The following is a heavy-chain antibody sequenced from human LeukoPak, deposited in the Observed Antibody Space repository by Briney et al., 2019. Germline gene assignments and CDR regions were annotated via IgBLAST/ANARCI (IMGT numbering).Heavy chain of an antibody. CDR2: INHSGST. V-gene: IGHV4-34*01. CDR3: ASTGYSSGHDAFDI. CDR1: GGSFSGYY. D-gene: IGHD6-19*01. J-gene: IGHJ3*02. Sequence: KPSETLSLTCAVNGGSFSGYYWSWIRQPPGKGLEWIGEINHSGSTNYNPSLKSRVTISVDTSKNQFSLKLSSVTAADTAVYYCASTGYSSGHDAFDIWGQGTMVTVSS.